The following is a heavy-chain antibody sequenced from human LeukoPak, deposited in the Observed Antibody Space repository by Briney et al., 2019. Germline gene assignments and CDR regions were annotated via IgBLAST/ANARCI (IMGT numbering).Heavy chain of an antibody. D-gene: IGHD3-10*01. V-gene: IGHV4-4*08. CDR3: ARRRGAYFDY. J-gene: IGHJ4*02. Sequence: PSETLSLTCSVSGGSINSYYWSWIRQPPGKGLEWIAYIYTSGSTNYNPSLKSRVTISLDTSKNQFSLNLSSVTAADTAVYHCARRRGAYFDYWGQGTLVSVSS. CDR1: GGSINSYY. CDR2: IYTSGST.